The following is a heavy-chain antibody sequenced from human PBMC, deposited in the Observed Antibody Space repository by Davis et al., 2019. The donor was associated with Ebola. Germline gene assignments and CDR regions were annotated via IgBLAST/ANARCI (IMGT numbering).Heavy chain of an antibody. CDR3: SERGSSV. Sequence: PSETLSLTCVVSGYFIGSHYYWGWIRQPPGKGLEWIGSVYHRGNTHYNPSLKSRVTMTVDTSKNQFSLKLSSVTAADTAVYYCSERGSSVWGQGTLVTVSS. V-gene: IGHV4-38-2*01. J-gene: IGHJ4*02. CDR2: VYHRGNT. D-gene: IGHD3-10*01. CDR1: GYFIGSHYY.